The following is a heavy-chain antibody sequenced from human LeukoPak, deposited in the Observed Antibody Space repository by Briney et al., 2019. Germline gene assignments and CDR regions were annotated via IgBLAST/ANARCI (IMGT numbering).Heavy chain of an antibody. CDR3: ARERDWAGTNPYNWFDS. D-gene: IGHD1-1*01. CDR1: GFSFNGYA. CDR2: ISGTGDTS. J-gene: IGHJ5*01. Sequence: PGGSLRLSCEASGFSFNGYAMGWVRQAPGKGLEWVSTISGTGDTSYFADSVKGRFTVSRDNSKNTLYVQMNSLRAEDTAIYYCARERDWAGTNPYNWFDSWGPGTLVTVSS. V-gene: IGHV3-23*01.